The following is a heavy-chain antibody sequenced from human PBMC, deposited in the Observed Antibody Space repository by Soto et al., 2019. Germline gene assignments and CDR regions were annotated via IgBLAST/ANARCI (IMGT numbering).Heavy chain of an antibody. CDR1: GFTFSYFD. J-gene: IGHJ4*02. D-gene: IGHD3-16*01. CDR2: IRKSGDDT. V-gene: IGHV3-21*06. CDR3: AGIMGAPGLLDS. Sequence: GGSLRLSCAASGFTFSYFDMTWVRQAPGKGLEWVSRIRKSGDDTYYADSVKGRFTIARDNAKNTLYLQMHSLRVDDTAVYYCAGIMGAPGLLDSWGQGTLVTVSS.